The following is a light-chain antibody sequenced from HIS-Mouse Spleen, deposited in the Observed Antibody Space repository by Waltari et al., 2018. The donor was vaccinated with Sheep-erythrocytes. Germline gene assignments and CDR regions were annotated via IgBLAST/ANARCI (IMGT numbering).Light chain of an antibody. J-gene: IGKJ3*01. Sequence: DIQMTQSPSSLSASVGDRVTITCRASQSISSYLNWYQQKPGKAPKPLIYAASSLQSGVPSRFSGSGSETDFTLTISSLQPEDFATYYCQQSYSTPQFTFGPGTKVDIK. CDR2: AAS. V-gene: IGKV1-39*01. CDR1: QSISSY. CDR3: QQSYSTPQFT.